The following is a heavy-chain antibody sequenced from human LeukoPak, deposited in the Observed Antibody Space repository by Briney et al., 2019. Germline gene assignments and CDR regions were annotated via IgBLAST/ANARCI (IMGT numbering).Heavy chain of an antibody. CDR1: GGSISSYY. V-gene: IGHV4-59*01. CDR3: ARDSSGWSPGPFDY. Sequence: PSETLSLTCTVSGGSISSYYWSWIRQPPGKGLEWIGYIYYSGSTNYNPSLKSRVTISVDTSKNQFSLKLSSVTAADTAVYYCARDSSGWSPGPFDYWGQGTLVTVSS. CDR2: IYYSGST. J-gene: IGHJ4*02. D-gene: IGHD6-19*01.